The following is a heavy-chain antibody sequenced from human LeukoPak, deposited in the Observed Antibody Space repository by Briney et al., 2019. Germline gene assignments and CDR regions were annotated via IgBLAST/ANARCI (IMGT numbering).Heavy chain of an antibody. D-gene: IGHD3-22*01. CDR2: ISDSGGGT. CDR1: GITLSNYG. J-gene: IGHJ4*02. Sequence: GGSLRLSCAVSGITLSNYGMSWVRQAPGKGLEWVAGISDSGGGTKYADSVKGRFTISRDNPKNTLYLQMNSLRAEDTAVYFCAKRGVVIRVILVGFHKEAYYFDSWGQGALVTVSS. CDR3: AKRGVVIRVILVGFHKEAYYFDS. V-gene: IGHV3-23*01.